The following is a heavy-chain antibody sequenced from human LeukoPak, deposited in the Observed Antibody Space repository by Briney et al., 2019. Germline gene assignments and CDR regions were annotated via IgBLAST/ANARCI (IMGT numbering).Heavy chain of an antibody. CDR2: VFYDGNEK. D-gene: IGHD1-14*01. V-gene: IGHV3-30*12. CDR3: ARAQDKYNHGLL. J-gene: IGHJ3*01. CDR1: GFTFSAYG. Sequence: PGTSLRLSCAASGFTFSAYGMHWVRQAPGKGLEWVAVVFYDGNEKHYADSVKGRFTISRDNSKNTLFLQMNSLRAEDTALYYCARAQDKYNHGLLWGQGTMVTVSS.